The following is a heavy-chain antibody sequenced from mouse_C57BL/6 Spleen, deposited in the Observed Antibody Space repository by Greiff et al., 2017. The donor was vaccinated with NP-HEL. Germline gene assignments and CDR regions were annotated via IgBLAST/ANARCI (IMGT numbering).Heavy chain of an antibody. D-gene: IGHD1-1*01. CDR1: GYTFTDYN. Sequence: EVQLQQSGPELVKPGASVKMSCKASGYTFTDYNMHWVKQSHGKSLEWIGYINPNNGGTSYNQKFKGKATLTVNKSSSTAYMELRSLTSEDSAVYYCAREFIKESYFDYWGQGTTLTVSS. V-gene: IGHV1-22*01. J-gene: IGHJ2*01. CDR3: AREFIKESYFDY. CDR2: INPNNGGT.